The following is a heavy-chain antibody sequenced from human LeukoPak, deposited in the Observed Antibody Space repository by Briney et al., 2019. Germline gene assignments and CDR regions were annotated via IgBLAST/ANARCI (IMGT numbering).Heavy chain of an antibody. Sequence: SETLSLTCIVSGGSISSGGYSWSWIRQHPGTGLEWIGYIYYSGSTYYNPSLKSRVTISVDTSKNQFSLKLSSVTAADTAVYYCARHIYGGNSGYYFDYWGQGTLVTVSS. J-gene: IGHJ4*02. D-gene: IGHD4-23*01. CDR3: ARHIYGGNSGYYFDY. V-gene: IGHV4-31*03. CDR2: IYYSGST. CDR1: GGSISSGGYS.